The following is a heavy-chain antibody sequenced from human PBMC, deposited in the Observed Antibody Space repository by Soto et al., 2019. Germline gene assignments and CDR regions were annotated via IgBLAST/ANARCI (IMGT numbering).Heavy chain of an antibody. V-gene: IGHV3-33*01. CDR2: TWYDESIK. D-gene: IGHD1-26*01. CDR1: GFTFSDYG. CDR3: ARDYSAGAGENWFDP. J-gene: IGHJ5*02. Sequence: QEQLVESGGGVVQPGTSLRLSCAASGFTFSDYGMHWVRQAPGKGLEWVALTWYDESIKVYADSVKGRFTISRDNSKNTLYLQMNNLRPEDTAVYYCARDYSAGAGENWFDPWGQGTLVTVSS.